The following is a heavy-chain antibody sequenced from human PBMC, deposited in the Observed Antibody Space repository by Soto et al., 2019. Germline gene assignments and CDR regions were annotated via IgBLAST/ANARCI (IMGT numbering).Heavy chain of an antibody. D-gene: IGHD5-12*01. CDR3: ARQNYSGYGGGDWFDP. Sequence: SETLSLTCTVSGGSISSSSYYWGWIRQPPGKGLEWIGSIYYSGSTYYYPSLKSRVTISVDTSKNQFSLKLSSVTAADTAVYYCARQNYSGYGGGDWFDPWGQGTLVTVSS. CDR2: IYYSGST. CDR1: GGSISSSSYY. J-gene: IGHJ5*02. V-gene: IGHV4-39*01.